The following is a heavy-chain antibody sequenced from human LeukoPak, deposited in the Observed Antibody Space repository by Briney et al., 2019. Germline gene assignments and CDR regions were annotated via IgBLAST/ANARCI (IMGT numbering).Heavy chain of an antibody. Sequence: GGSLRLSCTASGFNFSDYYMSWIRQAPGKGLEWISYISSRSTYISDADSVKGRFTVSRDNAKNLLFLQMNSLRVEDTALYYCARGGTGAFDYWGQGILVTVSS. CDR2: ISSRSTYI. D-gene: IGHD2-8*02. CDR1: GFNFSDYY. J-gene: IGHJ4*02. CDR3: ARGGTGAFDY. V-gene: IGHV3-11*06.